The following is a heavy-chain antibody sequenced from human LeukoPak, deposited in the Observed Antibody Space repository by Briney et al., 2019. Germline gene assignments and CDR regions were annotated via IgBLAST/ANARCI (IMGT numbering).Heavy chain of an antibody. V-gene: IGHV3-33*01. CDR3: ARYFREMATICDY. CDR2: IWYDGSNK. J-gene: IGHJ4*02. CDR1: VFTFSSYG. Sequence: GGSLRLSCAASVFTFSSYGMHWVRQAPGKGLEWVAVIWYDGSNKYYADSVKGRFTISRDNSKNTLYLQMNSLRAEDTAVYYCARYFREMATICDYWGQGTLVTVSS. D-gene: IGHD5-24*01.